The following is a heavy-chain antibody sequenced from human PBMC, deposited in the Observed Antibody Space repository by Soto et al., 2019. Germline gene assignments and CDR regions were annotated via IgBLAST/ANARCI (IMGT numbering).Heavy chain of an antibody. V-gene: IGHV4-4*02. J-gene: IGHJ6*02. CDR1: GGSISSSNW. Sequence: PSETLSLTCAVSGGSISSSNWWSWVRQPPGKGLEWIGEIYHSGSTNYNPSLKSRVTISVDKSKNQFSLKLSSVAAADTAVYYCARVRKLPQRYGMDVWGQGTTVTVSS. CDR3: ARVRKLPQRYGMDV. D-gene: IGHD2-2*01. CDR2: IYHSGST.